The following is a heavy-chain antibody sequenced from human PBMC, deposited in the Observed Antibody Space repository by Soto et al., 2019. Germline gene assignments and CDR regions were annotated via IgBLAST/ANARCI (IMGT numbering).Heavy chain of an antibody. D-gene: IGHD2-2*01. CDR2: ISYDGSNK. CDR3: ARSAEGDIVVVPAAPGY. CDR1: GFTFSSYA. J-gene: IGHJ4*02. V-gene: IGHV3-30-3*01. Sequence: GGSLRLSCAASGFTFSSYAMHWVRQAPGKGLEWVAVISYDGSNKYYADSVKGRFTISRDNSKNTLYLQMNSLRAEDTAVYYCARSAEGDIVVVPAAPGYWGQGTLVTVSS.